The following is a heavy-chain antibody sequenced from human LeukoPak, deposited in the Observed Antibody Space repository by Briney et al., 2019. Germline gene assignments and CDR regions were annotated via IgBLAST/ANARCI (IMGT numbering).Heavy chain of an antibody. Sequence: GRSLRLSCAASGFTFSSYAMHWVRQAPGEGLEWVAVISYDGSNKYYADSVKGRFTISRDNSKNTLYLQMNSLRAEDTAVYYCASTTGRDFDYWGQGTLVTVSS. CDR1: GFTFSSYA. D-gene: IGHD4-17*01. J-gene: IGHJ4*02. CDR2: ISYDGSNK. CDR3: ASTTGRDFDY. V-gene: IGHV3-30*04.